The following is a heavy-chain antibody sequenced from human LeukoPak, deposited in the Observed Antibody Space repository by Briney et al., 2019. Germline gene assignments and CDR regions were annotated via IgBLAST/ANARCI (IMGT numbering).Heavy chain of an antibody. CDR2: IYYSGST. D-gene: IGHD3-10*01. Sequence: SETLSLTCTVSGGSISSSSYYWGWIRQPPGTGLEWIGSIYYSGSTYYNPSLKSRVTISVDTSKNQFSLKLSSVTAADTAVYYCARFSRPRITMVRGGFDYWGQGTLVTVSS. CDR3: ARFSRPRITMVRGGFDY. V-gene: IGHV4-39*07. CDR1: GGSISSSSYY. J-gene: IGHJ4*02.